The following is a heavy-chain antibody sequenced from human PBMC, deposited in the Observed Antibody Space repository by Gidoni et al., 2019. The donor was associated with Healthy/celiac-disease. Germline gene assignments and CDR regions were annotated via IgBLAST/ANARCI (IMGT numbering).Heavy chain of an antibody. J-gene: IGHJ4*02. Sequence: QVQLVESGGGVVQPGGSLRLSCAAAGFTFSSNAMHWVRQAPGKGLGWVAVISYDRSNKYYADAVKGRFTITRDNSKNTLYLQMNSLRAEDTAVYYCERSPQGANYFDYWGQGTLVTVSS. V-gene: IGHV3-30*04. CDR2: ISYDRSNK. CDR1: GFTFSSNA. CDR3: ERSPQGANYFDY.